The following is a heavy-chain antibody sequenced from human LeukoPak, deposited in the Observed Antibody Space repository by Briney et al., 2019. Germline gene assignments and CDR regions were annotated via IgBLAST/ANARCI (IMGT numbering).Heavy chain of an antibody. J-gene: IGHJ5*02. CDR2: MNPNSGNT. V-gene: IGHV1-8*03. CDR3: ARAELWFGEYKNNWFDP. Sequence: GASVKVSCKASGYTFTSYDINWVRQATGQGLEWMGWMNPNSGNTGYAQKFQGRVTITRDTSISTAYMELGSLRSEDTAVYYCARAELWFGEYKNNWFDPWGQGTLVTVSS. D-gene: IGHD3-10*01. CDR1: GYTFTSYD.